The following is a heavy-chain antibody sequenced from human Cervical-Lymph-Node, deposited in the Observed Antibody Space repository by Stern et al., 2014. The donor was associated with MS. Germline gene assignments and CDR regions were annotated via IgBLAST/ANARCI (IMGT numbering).Heavy chain of an antibody. CDR3: ARSDYGDWDS. CDR1: GYTFINYD. CDR2: MNPSSGHT. J-gene: IGHJ4*02. Sequence: VQLVESGAEVRKPGASVKVSCKASGYTFINYDIHWVRQATGQGLEWMGWMNPSSGHTAYAQNFQGRVTMTRDTSISTAYMELSSLRSEDTALYYCARSDYGDWDSWGQGTLVTVSS. V-gene: IGHV1-8*01. D-gene: IGHD4-17*01.